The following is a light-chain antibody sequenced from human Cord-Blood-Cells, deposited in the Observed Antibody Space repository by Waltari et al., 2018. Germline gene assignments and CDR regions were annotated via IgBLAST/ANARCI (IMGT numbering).Light chain of an antibody. J-gene: IGKJ5*01. Sequence: EIVLTQSPATLSLSPGERATLSCRASQSVSSYLAWYQQKPGQAPRLLIYDASNRATGSPARFSGSGSGTDFTLTISSLEPEDFAVYYCQQRSNWPPGLTFGQGTRLEIK. CDR1: QSVSSY. V-gene: IGKV3-11*01. CDR2: DAS. CDR3: QQRSNWPPGLT.